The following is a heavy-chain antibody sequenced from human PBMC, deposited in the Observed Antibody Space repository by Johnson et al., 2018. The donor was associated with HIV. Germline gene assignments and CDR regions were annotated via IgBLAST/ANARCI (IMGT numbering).Heavy chain of an antibody. J-gene: IGHJ3*02. V-gene: IGHV3-30-3*01. Sequence: QVQLVESGGGLVQPGGSLRLSCAASGFTVSSNYMSWVRQAPGKGLELVAVISYDGSNKYYADSVKGRFTISRDNSKNTLYLQMNSLKTEDTAVYYCTTDLRVTTSLRAFDIWGQGTMVTVSS. CDR2: ISYDGSNK. CDR1: GFTVSSNY. D-gene: IGHD4-17*01. CDR3: TTDLRVTTSLRAFDI.